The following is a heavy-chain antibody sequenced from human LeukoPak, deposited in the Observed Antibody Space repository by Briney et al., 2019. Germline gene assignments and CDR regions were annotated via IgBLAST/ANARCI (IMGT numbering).Heavy chain of an antibody. CDR3: ARHPGDRGDYFYYYGMDV. CDR1: GFTFNFFA. V-gene: IGHV3-23*01. Sequence: PGGSLRLSCAASGFTFNFFAMSWVRQAPGKGLEWVSAISGSGDTIYYADSVKGRFTASRDNSKNTLYLQMSSLRADDTAVYYCARHPGDRGDYFYYYGMDVWGQGTTVTVSS. J-gene: IGHJ6*02. CDR2: ISGSGDTI. D-gene: IGHD3-16*01.